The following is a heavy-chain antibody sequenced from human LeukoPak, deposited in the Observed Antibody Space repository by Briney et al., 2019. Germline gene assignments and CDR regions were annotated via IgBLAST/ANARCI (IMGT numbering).Heavy chain of an antibody. CDR2: ISSSSSYI. D-gene: IGHD4-17*01. J-gene: IGHJ3*02. V-gene: IGHV3-21*01. CDR3: ARYGDYGDAFDI. CDR1: GFTFSSYS. Sequence: GGSLRLSCAASGFTFSSYSMNWVRQAPGKGLEWVSSISSSSSYIYYADSVKGRFTISRDNAKNSLYLQMNSLRAEDTAVCYCARYGDYGDAFDIWGQGTMVTVSS.